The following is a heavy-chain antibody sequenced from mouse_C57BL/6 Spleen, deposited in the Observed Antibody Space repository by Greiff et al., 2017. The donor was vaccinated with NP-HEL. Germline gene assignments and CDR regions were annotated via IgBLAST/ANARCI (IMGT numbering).Heavy chain of an antibody. D-gene: IGHD2-2*01. CDR1: GYSITSGYD. CDR3: ARDGYDYAMDY. V-gene: IGHV3-1*01. CDR2: ISYSGST. J-gene: IGHJ4*01. Sequence: EVQLKESGPGMVKPSQSLSLTCTVTGYSITSGYDWHWIRHFPGNKLEWMGYISYSGSTNYNPSLKSRISITHDTSKNHFFLKLNSVTTEDTATYYCARDGYDYAMDYWGQGTSVTVSS.